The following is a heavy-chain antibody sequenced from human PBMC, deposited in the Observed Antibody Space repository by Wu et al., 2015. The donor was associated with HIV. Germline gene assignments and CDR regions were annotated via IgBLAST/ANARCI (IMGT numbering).Heavy chain of an antibody. Sequence: QVQLVQSGAEVKKPGASVRVSCKASGYTFTSYFIHWVRLAPGHGLEWMGWMNPSSGVTDYAQKFQGRVTMTRDASINTAYLELNRLRSDDTAVYYCARDPYRYYDSSGYFIPFDYVGQGTLVTVSS. CDR2: MNPSSGVT. J-gene: IGHJ4*02. V-gene: IGHV1-2*02. D-gene: IGHD3-22*01. CDR3: ARDPYRYYDSSGYFIPFDY. CDR1: GYTFTSYF.